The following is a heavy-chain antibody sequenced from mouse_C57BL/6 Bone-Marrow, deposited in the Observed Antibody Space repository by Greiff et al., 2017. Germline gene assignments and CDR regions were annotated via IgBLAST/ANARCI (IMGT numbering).Heavy chain of an antibody. Sequence: EVQRLQSGAGLVQPGASMKLSCAASGFTFSDAWMDWVRQSPEQGLEWVAEIRNKANNPATYYAVSVKGRFTISRDASKSSVYLQMHSLRAEATGIYYGDKSGRPYFHYWRQGATLTVST. D-gene: IGHD1-1*01. J-gene: IGHJ2*01. CDR2: IRNKANNPAT. V-gene: IGHV6-6*01. CDR3: DKSGRPYFHY. CDR1: GFTFSDAW.